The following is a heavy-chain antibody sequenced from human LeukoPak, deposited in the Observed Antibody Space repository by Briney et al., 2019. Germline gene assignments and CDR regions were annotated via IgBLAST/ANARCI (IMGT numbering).Heavy chain of an antibody. CDR1: GFTFSNYA. D-gene: IGHD6-25*01. Sequence: GGSLRLSCVASGFTFSNYAMSWVRQAPGKGLEWVSGITGSGGSTYYADSVKGRYTISRDNSKSTLYLQMNSLRDDDTAVYYCAKKRVDDRPPLHWGQGTLVTVSS. V-gene: IGHV3-23*01. J-gene: IGHJ4*02. CDR2: ITGSGGST. CDR3: AKKRVDDRPPLH.